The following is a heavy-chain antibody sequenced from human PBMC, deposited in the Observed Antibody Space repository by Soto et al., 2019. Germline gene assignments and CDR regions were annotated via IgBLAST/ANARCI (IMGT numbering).Heavy chain of an antibody. D-gene: IGHD6-13*01. CDR2: ISSSGTTI. CDR1: GFTFSSYE. J-gene: IGHJ4*02. Sequence: EVQLVESGGGLIKPGGSLRLSCAASGFTFSSYEMNWVRQAPGKGLEWVSYISSSGTTIYYTDSVKGRFTISRDNAKKSLYLQMNSLRAEDTAVYYCVRFGGAAAGPGDYWGQGTLVTVSS. CDR3: VRFGGAAAGPGDY. V-gene: IGHV3-48*03.